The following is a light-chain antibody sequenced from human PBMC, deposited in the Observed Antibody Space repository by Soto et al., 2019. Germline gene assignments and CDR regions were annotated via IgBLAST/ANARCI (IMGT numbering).Light chain of an antibody. J-gene: IGKJ4*01. CDR2: DAS. V-gene: IGKV1D-13*01. CDR3: QQFHNYPPLT. Sequence: AIQLTQSPSSLSASVGDRVTITCRASQGIGSALAWYQQKPGKAPKLLIYDASSLESGVPSRFSGSGSGTDFTLTISSLQPEDFATYYCQQFHNYPPLTFGGGTKVDIK. CDR1: QGIGSA.